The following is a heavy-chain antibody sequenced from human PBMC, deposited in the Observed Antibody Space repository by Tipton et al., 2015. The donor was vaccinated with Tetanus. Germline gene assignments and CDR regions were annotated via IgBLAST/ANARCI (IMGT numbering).Heavy chain of an antibody. Sequence: TLSLTCSVSGASISSSKYFWAWIRQPPGKGLEWIGTFYYSGSTYYNPSLKSRVTISVDTSKNQFSLKLSSVTAADTAVYYCARGHLYMRSWDYDKGEFDPWGQGTLVTVSS. CDR3: ARGHLYMRSWDYDKGEFDP. CDR1: GASISSSKYF. CDR2: FYYSGST. D-gene: IGHD3-22*01. V-gene: IGHV4-39*01. J-gene: IGHJ5*02.